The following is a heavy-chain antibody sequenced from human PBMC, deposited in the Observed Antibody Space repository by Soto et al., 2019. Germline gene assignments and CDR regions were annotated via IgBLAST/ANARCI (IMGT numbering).Heavy chain of an antibody. V-gene: IGHV1-2*02. CDR3: ARQLEYCGGDCYTEPMDY. D-gene: IGHD2-21*02. J-gene: IGHJ4*02. Sequence: QAQLVQSGAEVKKPGASVKVSCKASGYTFTGYYIQWVRQAPGQGLEWMGWINPNTGGTNYAQKFQGRVTMTRDTYISTAYMELSRLRSDDTAVYYCARQLEYCGGDCYTEPMDYWGQGTLVTVSS. CDR1: GYTFTGYY. CDR2: INPNTGGT.